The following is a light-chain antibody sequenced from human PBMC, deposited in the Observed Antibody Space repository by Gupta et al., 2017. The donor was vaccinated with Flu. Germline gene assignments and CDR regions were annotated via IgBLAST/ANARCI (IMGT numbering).Light chain of an antibody. CDR2: GDG. Sequence: GETATITCGGNNIETDSVHWYQQTPGQAPVMVVSGDGDRPSGIPERFSGSQSGNTATLTISGVEVGDEADFYCQAWDRSSGHYVFGTGTKVTVL. V-gene: IGLV3-21*02. CDR3: QAWDRSSGHYV. CDR1: NIETDS. J-gene: IGLJ1*01.